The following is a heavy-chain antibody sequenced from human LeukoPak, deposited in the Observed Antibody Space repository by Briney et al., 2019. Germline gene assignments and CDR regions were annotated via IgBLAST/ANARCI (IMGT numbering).Heavy chain of an antibody. CDR1: GFSLSTGGVGVG. Sequence: SGPTLVKPTQTVTLTCTFSGFSLSTGGVGVGVGWIRQPPGKALEWLALIYWDDDKRYSPSLKSRLTITKDTSKNQVVLTMTNMDPADTATYYCAHPGGPGSFDVWGQGTVVTVYS. CDR3: AHPGGPGSFDV. CDR2: IYWDDDK. V-gene: IGHV2-5*02. D-gene: IGHD3-10*01. J-gene: IGHJ3*01.